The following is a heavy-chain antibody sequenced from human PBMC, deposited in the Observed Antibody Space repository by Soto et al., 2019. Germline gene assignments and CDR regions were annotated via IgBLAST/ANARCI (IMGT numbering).Heavy chain of an antibody. V-gene: IGHV5-51*01. D-gene: IGHD2-15*01. J-gene: IGHJ5*02. CDR1: GYSFTSYW. CDR3: AKCSGDSCYSRNWFDP. CDR2: IYPGDSDT. Sequence: PGESLKISCKGSGYSFTSYWIGWVRQMPGKGLEWMGIIYPGDSDTRYSPSFQDQVTISADKSISTAYLQWSSLKASDTAMYYCAKCSGDSCYSRNWFDPWGQGTLVTVSS.